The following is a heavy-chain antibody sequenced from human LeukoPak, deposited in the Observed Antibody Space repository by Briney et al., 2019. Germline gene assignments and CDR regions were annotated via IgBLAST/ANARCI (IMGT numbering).Heavy chain of an antibody. V-gene: IGHV4-59*12. CDR2: IYYSGST. D-gene: IGHD6-19*01. CDR1: GGSISSYY. Sequence: SETLSLTCTVSGGSISSYYWSWIRQPPGKGLEWIGYIYYSGSTNYNPSLKSRVTISVDTSKNQFSLKLSSVTAADTAVYYCARGLIQIFGIAVADYMDVWGKGTTVTVSS. J-gene: IGHJ6*03. CDR3: ARGLIQIFGIAVADYMDV.